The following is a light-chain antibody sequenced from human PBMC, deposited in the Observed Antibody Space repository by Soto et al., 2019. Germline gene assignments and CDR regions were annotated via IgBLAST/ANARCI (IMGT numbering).Light chain of an antibody. J-gene: IGKJ1*01. Sequence: IQMTQSPSSLSASVGDRVTITCRASQSISTYLHWHQQKPGKAPKLLIYAAFSLQSGVPSRFSGSGSGRDFNFTISRLEPEDFTVYYCQQYGSPHWTFGQGTKVDIK. CDR3: QQYGSPHWT. CDR1: QSISTY. CDR2: AAF. V-gene: IGKV1-39*01.